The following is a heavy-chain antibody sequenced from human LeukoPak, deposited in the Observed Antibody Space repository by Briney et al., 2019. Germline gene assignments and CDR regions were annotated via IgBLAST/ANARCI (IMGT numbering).Heavy chain of an antibody. CDR1: GGTFSSYA. J-gene: IGHJ6*03. Sequence: GASVKVSCKASGGTFSSYAISWVRQAPGQGLEWMGGIIPIFGTANYAQKFQGRVTITADKSTSTAYMELSSLRSEDTAVYYCARGQHDSSGYDVLYYYYYYYMDVWGKGTTVTVSS. CDR2: IIPIFGTA. D-gene: IGHD5-12*01. V-gene: IGHV1-69*06. CDR3: ARGQHDSSGYDVLYYYYYYYMDV.